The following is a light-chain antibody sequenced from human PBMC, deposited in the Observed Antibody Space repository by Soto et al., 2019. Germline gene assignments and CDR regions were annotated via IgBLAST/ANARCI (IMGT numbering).Light chain of an antibody. J-gene: IGKJ1*01. V-gene: IGKV1-5*01. CDR3: QHYGGMWT. Sequence: DIQMTQCPATLCSSXEGRITITCRASETITNRLAWYQQKPGKAPKVLIYDASNLESGVPSRFSGSRSGTEFILTISSLQPDDFATYYCQHYGGMWTFGQGTKVDIK. CDR1: ETITNR. CDR2: DAS.